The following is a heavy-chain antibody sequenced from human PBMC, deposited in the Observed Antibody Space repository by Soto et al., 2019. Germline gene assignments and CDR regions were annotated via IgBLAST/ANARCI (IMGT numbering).Heavy chain of an antibody. D-gene: IGHD1-26*01. CDR3: ARARGGSYWVRHYYFDY. V-gene: IGHV1-8*01. J-gene: IGHJ4*02. CDR1: GYTFTSYD. Sequence: RASVKVSCKASGYTFTSYDINWVRQATGQGLEWMGWMNPNSGNTGYAQKFQGRVTMTRNTSISTAYMELSSLRSEDTAVYYCARARGGSYWVRHYYFDYWGQGTLVTVSS. CDR2: MNPNSGNT.